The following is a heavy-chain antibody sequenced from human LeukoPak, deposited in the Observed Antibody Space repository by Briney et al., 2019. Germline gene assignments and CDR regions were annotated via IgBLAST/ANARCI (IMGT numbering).Heavy chain of an antibody. CDR2: IYYSGSA. V-gene: IGHV4-30-4*08. CDR3: ARSHKNWFDP. CDR1: GGSISSGDYY. J-gene: IGHJ5*02. Sequence: SETLSLTCTVPGGSISSGDYYWSWIRQPPGKGLEWIGYIYYSGSAYYNPSLKSRVTISVDTSKNQFSLKLSSVTAADTAVYYCARSHKNWFDPWGQGTLVTVSS.